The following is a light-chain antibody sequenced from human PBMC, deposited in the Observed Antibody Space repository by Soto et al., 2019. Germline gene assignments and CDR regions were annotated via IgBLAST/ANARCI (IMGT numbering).Light chain of an antibody. CDR3: QQRSNWPPYT. CDR2: DAS. J-gene: IGKJ2*01. CDR1: QSVSSY. Sequence: IVLTQSPATLSLSPGERATLSCRASQSVSSYLAWYQQKPGQAPRLLIYDASNRANGIPARFSGSGSGTDFTLTISSLEPEDFAVYYCQQRSNWPPYTFGQGTKLEIK. V-gene: IGKV3-11*01.